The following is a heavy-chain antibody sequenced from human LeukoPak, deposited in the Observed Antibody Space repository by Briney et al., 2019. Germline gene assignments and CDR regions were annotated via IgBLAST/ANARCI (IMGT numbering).Heavy chain of an antibody. Sequence: GGSLRLSCAASGFTFSSYSMNWVRQAPGKGLEWVSSISSSSSYIYYADSVKGRFTISRDNAKNSLYLQMNSLRAEDTAVYYCARDGEIAVAGTWGYWGQGTLVTVSS. D-gene: IGHD6-19*01. CDR2: ISSSSSYI. CDR1: GFTFSSYS. CDR3: ARDGEIAVAGTWGY. J-gene: IGHJ4*02. V-gene: IGHV3-21*01.